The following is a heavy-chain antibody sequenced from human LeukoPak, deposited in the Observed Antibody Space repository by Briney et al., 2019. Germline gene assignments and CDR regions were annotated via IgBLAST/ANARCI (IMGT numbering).Heavy chain of an antibody. CDR1: GYTFTSYY. D-gene: IGHD3-3*01. V-gene: IGHV1-46*01. CDR3: ARDGTYYDFWSGLGGNWFDP. J-gene: IGHJ5*02. CDR2: INPSGGST. Sequence: ASVKVSCKASGYTFTSYYMHWVRQAPGQGLEWMGIINPSGGSTSYAQKFQDRVTMTRDTSTSTVYMELSSLRSDDTAVYYCARDGTYYDFWSGLGGNWFDPWGQGTLVTVSS.